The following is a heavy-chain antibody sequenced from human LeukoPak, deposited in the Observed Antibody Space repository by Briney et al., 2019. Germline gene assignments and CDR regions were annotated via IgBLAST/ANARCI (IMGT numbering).Heavy chain of an antibody. CDR1: GFIFSSYA. CDR3: AKNEANGRYTLFGY. Sequence: GGSLILSCAASGFIFSSYAMSWVRQAPGKGLEWVSGFSGSGGSTYYADSVTGRFTISRDNSKKTLYLQMNSLRAEDTAVYYCAKNEANGRYTLFGYWGQGTLVTVSS. D-gene: IGHD5-24*01. V-gene: IGHV3-23*01. J-gene: IGHJ4*02. CDR2: FSGSGGST.